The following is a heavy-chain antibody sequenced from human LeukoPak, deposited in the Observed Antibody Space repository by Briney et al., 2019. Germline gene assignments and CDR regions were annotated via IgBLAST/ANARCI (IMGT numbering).Heavy chain of an antibody. CDR2: INEGGSAE. V-gene: IGHV3-7*01. CDR1: GGSISSSSYY. J-gene: IGHJ4*02. CDR3: ARDWELSRDY. D-gene: IGHD1-7*01. Sequence: ETLSLTCTVSGGSISSSSYYWGWIRQPPGKGLEWVANINEGGSAEYYAESVKGRFTISRDNAENSVHLQMNSLRAEDTAVYYCARDWELSRDYWGQGTLVTVSS.